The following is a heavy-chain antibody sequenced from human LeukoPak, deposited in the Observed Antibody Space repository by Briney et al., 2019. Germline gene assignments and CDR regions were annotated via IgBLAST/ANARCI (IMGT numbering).Heavy chain of an antibody. CDR3: ARTIPAALTNWFDP. J-gene: IGHJ5*02. D-gene: IGHD2-2*01. V-gene: IGHV4-39*07. CDR1: GGSISRSEYY. CDR2: IYYSGST. Sequence: SETLSLTCTVSGGSISRSEYYWGWIRQPPGKGLEWIGSIYYSGSTYYNPSLKSRVTISVDTSKNQFSLKLSSVTAADTAVYYCARTIPAALTNWFDPWGQGTLVTVSS.